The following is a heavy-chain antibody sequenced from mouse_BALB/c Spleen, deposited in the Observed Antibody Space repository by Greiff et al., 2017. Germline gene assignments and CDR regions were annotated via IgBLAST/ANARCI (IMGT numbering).Heavy chain of an antibody. J-gene: IGHJ1*01. CDR1: GFSLTSYG. CDR3: ARDGYYYIDV. Sequence: QVQLKQSGPGLVAPSQCLSISCTASGFSLTSYGVHWVRQPPGKGLEWLGVIWAGGSTNYNSAIMSRLSITKDNSTSQVFLKMNGLQTDDTAMYYCARDGYYYIDVWGAGTTVTVSA. CDR2: IWAGGST. D-gene: IGHD2-3*01. V-gene: IGHV2-9*02.